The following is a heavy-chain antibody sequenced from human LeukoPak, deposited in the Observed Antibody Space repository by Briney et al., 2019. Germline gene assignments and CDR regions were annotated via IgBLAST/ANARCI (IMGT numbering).Heavy chain of an antibody. D-gene: IGHD3-9*01. J-gene: IGHJ3*02. Sequence: GGSLRLSCTASGFTFSSYWMSWVRQAPGKGLEWVANIKQDGSEKYYVDSVKGRFTISRDNAKNSLYLQMNSLRAEDTAVYYCAKDSGYDILTGYYMSAFDIWGQGTMVTVSS. V-gene: IGHV3-7*03. CDR2: IKQDGSEK. CDR1: GFTFSSYW. CDR3: AKDSGYDILTGYYMSAFDI.